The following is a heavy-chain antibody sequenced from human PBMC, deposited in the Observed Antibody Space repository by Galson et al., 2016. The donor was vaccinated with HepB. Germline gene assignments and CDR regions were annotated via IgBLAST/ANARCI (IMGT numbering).Heavy chain of an antibody. CDR1: GFNFSNAW. CDR2: IKSKTDGGTT. CDR3: TTVYPLGYCSSTSCFAGSFDY. V-gene: IGHV3-15*01. J-gene: IGHJ4*02. D-gene: IGHD2-2*01. Sequence: SLRLSCAASGFNFSNAWMSWVRQAPGKGLEWVGRIKSKTDGGTTDYAAPVKGRFTISRDDSKKTLYLQINSLKTEDTAVFYCTTVYPLGYCSSTSCFAGSFDYWGQGTLVTVSS.